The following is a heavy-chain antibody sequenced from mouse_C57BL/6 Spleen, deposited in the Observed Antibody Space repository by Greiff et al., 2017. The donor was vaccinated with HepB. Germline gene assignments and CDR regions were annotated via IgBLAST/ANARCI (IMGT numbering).Heavy chain of an antibody. J-gene: IGHJ2*01. Sequence: VKLQESGAELVKPGASVKISCKASGYAFSSYWMNWVKQRPGKGLEWIGQIYPGDGDTNYNGKFKGKATLTADKSSSTAYMQLSSLTSEDSAVYFCARGYYDYDYFDYWGQGTTLTVSS. D-gene: IGHD2-4*01. CDR2: IYPGDGDT. CDR1: GYAFSSYW. CDR3: ARGYYDYDYFDY. V-gene: IGHV1-80*01.